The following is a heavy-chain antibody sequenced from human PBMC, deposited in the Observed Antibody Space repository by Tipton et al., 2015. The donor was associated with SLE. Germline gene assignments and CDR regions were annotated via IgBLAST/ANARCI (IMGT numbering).Heavy chain of an antibody. CDR1: GGSISSSSYY. V-gene: IGHV4-39*07. D-gene: IGHD1-1*01. CDR2: IYYSGST. J-gene: IGHJ4*02. CDR3: ARRRYNYYYFDY. Sequence: TLSLTCTVSGGSISSSSYYWGWIRQPPGKGLEWIGSIYYSGSTYYNPSLKSRVTISVDTSKNQFSLKLSSVTAADTAVYYCARRRYNYYYFDYWGQGTLDTVSS.